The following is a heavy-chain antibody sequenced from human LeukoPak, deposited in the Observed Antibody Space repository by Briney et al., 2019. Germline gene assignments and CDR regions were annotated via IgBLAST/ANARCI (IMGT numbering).Heavy chain of an antibody. Sequence: SETLSLTCTVSGGSISSYYWSWIRQPAGKGLEWIGRIYTSGSTNYNPSLKSRVTMSVDTSKNQFSLKLSSVTAADTAVYYCAREPWNGVYYYYYMDVWGKGTTVTISS. CDR1: GGSISSYY. CDR2: IYTSGST. D-gene: IGHD1-1*01. J-gene: IGHJ6*03. CDR3: AREPWNGVYYYYYMDV. V-gene: IGHV4-4*07.